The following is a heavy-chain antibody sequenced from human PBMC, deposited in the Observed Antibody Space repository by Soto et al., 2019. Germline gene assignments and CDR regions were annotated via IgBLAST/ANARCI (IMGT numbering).Heavy chain of an antibody. D-gene: IGHD2-15*01. CDR1: GYTFTSYG. V-gene: IGHV1-18*01. CDR3: ARYCSGGSCYSNYYYYGMDV. CDR2: ISAYNGNT. Sequence: ASVKVSCKASGYTFTSYGISWVRQAPGQGLEWMGWISAYNGNTNYAQKLQGRVTMTTDTPTSTAYMELRSLRSDDTAVYYCARYCSGGSCYSNYYYYGMDVWGQGTTVTVSS. J-gene: IGHJ6*02.